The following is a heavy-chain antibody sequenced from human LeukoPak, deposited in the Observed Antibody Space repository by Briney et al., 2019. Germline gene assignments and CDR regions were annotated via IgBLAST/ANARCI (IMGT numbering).Heavy chain of an antibody. V-gene: IGHV3-15*01. J-gene: IGHJ4*02. CDR3: TTDTGYSSGWYIRILGGYYFDY. CDR1: GFTFSNAW. Sequence: GGSLRLSCAASGFTFSNAWMSWVRQAPGKGLEWVGRIKSKTDGGTTDYAAPVKGRFTISRGDSKNTLYLQMNSLKTEDTAVSYCTTDTGYSSGWYIRILGGYYFDYWGQGTLVTVSS. D-gene: IGHD6-19*01. CDR2: IKSKTDGGTT.